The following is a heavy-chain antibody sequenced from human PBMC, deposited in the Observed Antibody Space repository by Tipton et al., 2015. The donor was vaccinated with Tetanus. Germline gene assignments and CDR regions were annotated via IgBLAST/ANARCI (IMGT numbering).Heavy chain of an antibody. V-gene: IGHV4-59*01. D-gene: IGHD1-1*01. Sequence: TLSLTCTVSGGSISNYYWNWIRQSPGKGLEWLGNIYYSGDTDYNPSLQSRATISLDTAKNHFSLRLTSVTAADTAVYYCARANNEFPKKGPFDSWGQGSLVIVSS. J-gene: IGHJ4*02. CDR2: IYYSGDT. CDR3: ARANNEFPKKGPFDS. CDR1: GGSISNYY.